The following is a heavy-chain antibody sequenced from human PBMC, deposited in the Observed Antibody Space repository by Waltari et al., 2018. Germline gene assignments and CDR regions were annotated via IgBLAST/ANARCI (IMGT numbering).Heavy chain of an antibody. CDR1: GDNVSRMGAA. Sequence: QLQLQQSGPGLVKPSQTLSLTCAISGDNVSRMGAAWTWIRQSPSRGFEWLGSAHSWSSLVNEYAVSVRSRIIISPDTSKNQVSLHLTSVTPEDTAVYYCASGRDNAFDIWGQGTMVTVFS. V-gene: IGHV6-1*01. CDR2: AHSWSSLVN. CDR3: ASGRDNAFDI. J-gene: IGHJ3*02.